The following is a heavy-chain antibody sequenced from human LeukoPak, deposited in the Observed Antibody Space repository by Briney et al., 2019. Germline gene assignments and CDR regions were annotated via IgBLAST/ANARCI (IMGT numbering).Heavy chain of an antibody. Sequence: ASVKVSCKASGYTFTNYYIHWVRQAPGQGLEWMGIINPSGGSTNYAQKFQGRVTMTRDTSTSTVYLELSSLRSEDTAVYYCAREDPVTSLDYWGQGTPVTVSS. V-gene: IGHV1-46*01. CDR3: AREDPVTSLDY. CDR2: INPSGGST. D-gene: IGHD4-17*01. CDR1: GYTFTNYY. J-gene: IGHJ4*02.